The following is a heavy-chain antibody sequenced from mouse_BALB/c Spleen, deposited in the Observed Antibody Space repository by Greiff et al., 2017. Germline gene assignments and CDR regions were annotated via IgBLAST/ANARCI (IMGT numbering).Heavy chain of an antibody. CDR3: AMVASQYYFDY. V-gene: IGHV5-9-4*01. D-gene: IGHD2-13*01. Sequence: DVKLVESGGGLVKPGGSLKLSCAASGFTFSSYAMSWVRQSPEKRLEWVAEISSGGSYTYYPDTVTGRFTISRDNAKNTLYLEMSSLRSEDTAMYYCAMVASQYYFDYWGQGTTLTVSS. CDR1: GFTFSSYA. J-gene: IGHJ2*01. CDR2: ISSGGSYT.